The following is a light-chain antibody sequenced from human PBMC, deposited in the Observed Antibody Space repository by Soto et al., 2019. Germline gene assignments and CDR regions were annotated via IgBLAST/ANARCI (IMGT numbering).Light chain of an antibody. Sequence: QSVLTQPPSASGTPEQRVTISCSGSDSNIGRNVVYWYQQLPGTAPKLLVYRSDQRPSGVPDRFSGSKSDTSASLAISGLRPEDEADYYCAAWDDSLSGHYVFGTGTKVTVL. CDR3: AAWDDSLSGHYV. V-gene: IGLV1-47*01. CDR1: DSNIGRNV. J-gene: IGLJ1*01. CDR2: RSD.